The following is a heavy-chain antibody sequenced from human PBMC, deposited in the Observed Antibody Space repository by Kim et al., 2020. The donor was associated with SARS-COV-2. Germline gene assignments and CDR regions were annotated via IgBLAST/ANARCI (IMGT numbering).Heavy chain of an antibody. Sequence: YYANSMNARFTSSRDNSQNTLFLQMGSLRADDMAVYSCARGPSHVAPFDYWGQGTLVIVSS. D-gene: IGHD5-12*01. J-gene: IGHJ4*02. CDR3: ARGPSHVAPFDY. V-gene: IGHV3-64*01.